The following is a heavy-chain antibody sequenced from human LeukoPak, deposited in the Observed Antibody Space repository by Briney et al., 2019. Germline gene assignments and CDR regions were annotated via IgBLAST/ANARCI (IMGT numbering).Heavy chain of an antibody. D-gene: IGHD5-24*01. J-gene: IGHJ4*02. CDR2: IWFDGSNK. V-gene: IGHV3-33*03. Sequence: GGSLRLSCAASGFTFSSHAIHWVRQAPGKGLEWVTVIWFDGSNKYYVDSVKGRFTISRDNAKNSLYLQMNSLRAEDTAIYYCTRVGYIDEGIDYWGQGTLVTVSS. CDR3: TRVGYIDEGIDY. CDR1: GFTFSSHA.